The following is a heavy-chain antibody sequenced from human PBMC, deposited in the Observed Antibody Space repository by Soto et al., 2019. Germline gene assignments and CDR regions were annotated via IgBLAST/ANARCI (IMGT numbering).Heavy chain of an antibody. Sequence: RISCTASGFTFGEYAMSWVRQAPGKGLEWVGFIRSKAYGGTTGYAASVKGRFTISRDDSKSIAYLQMNSLKTEDTAVYYCTRDNLLYYYDSTESPWGQGTLVTL. V-gene: IGHV3-49*04. CDR1: GFTFGEYA. CDR2: IRSKAYGGTT. CDR3: TRDNLLYYYDSTESP. J-gene: IGHJ5*02. D-gene: IGHD3-22*01.